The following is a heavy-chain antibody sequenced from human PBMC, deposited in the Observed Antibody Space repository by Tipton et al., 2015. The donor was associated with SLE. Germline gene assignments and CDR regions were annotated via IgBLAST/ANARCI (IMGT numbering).Heavy chain of an antibody. CDR3: ARLLPGAYYYESRGYSAWD. CDR1: GDSFSNSIYF. CDR2: VYHRGTA. J-gene: IGHJ4*02. Sequence: TLSLTCTVSGDSFSNSIYFWAWIRQPPGKGVGWAGTVYHRGTAYYNPPPPSRVTITVDTSKNQFSLRTSSVTAADTAVYYCARLLPGAYYYESRGYSAWDRGQGTPVTVSS. V-gene: IGHV4-39*07. D-gene: IGHD3-22*01.